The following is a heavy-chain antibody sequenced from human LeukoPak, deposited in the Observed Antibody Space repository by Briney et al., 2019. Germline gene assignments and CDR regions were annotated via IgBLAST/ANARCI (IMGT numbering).Heavy chain of an antibody. CDR3: ARADIVATNWFDP. D-gene: IGHD5-12*01. J-gene: IGHJ5*02. CDR2: ISAYNGNT. Sequence: ASVKVSCKASGYTFTSYRTSWVRQAPGQGLEWMGWISAYNGNTNYAQKLQGRVTMTTDTSTSTAYMELRSLRSDDTAVYYCARADIVATNWFDPWGQGTLVTVSS. CDR1: GYTFTSYR. V-gene: IGHV1-18*04.